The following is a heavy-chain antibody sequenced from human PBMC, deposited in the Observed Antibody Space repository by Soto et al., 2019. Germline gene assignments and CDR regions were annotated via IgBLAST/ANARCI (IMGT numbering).Heavy chain of an antibody. D-gene: IGHD3-3*01. CDR2: IIPIFGTA. CDR1: GGTFSSYA. V-gene: IGHV1-69*13. CDR3: ARDPLGRDFCSGYYDAFDI. J-gene: IGHJ3*02. Sequence: ASVNVSCKASGGTFSSYAISWVRQAPGQGLEWMGGIIPIFGTANYAQKFQGRVTITADESTSTAYMELSSLRSEDTDVYYCARDPLGRDFCSGYYDAFDIWGQGTMVTVSS.